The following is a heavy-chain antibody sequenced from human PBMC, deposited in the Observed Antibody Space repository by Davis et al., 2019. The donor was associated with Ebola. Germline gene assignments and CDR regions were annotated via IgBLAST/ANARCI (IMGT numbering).Heavy chain of an antibody. CDR3: ARGSRVVTHYYYYYGMDV. D-gene: IGHD3-22*01. CDR2: INCFSGST. CDR1: GYKFTGYY. J-gene: IGHJ6*02. Sequence: ASVKVSCKASGYKFTGYYIHWVRQAPGQGLEWMGWINCFSGSTNYARKFQGWVTMTRDTSASTAYMELSSLRSEDTAVYYCARGSRVVTHYYYYYGMDVWGQGTTVTVSS. V-gene: IGHV1-2*04.